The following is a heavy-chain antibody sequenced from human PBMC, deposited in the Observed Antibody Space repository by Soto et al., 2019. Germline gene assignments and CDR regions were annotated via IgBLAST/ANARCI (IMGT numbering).Heavy chain of an antibody. D-gene: IGHD3-9*01. Sequence: SETLSLTCTVSGGSISSYYWSWIRQPPGKGLEWIGDIYYSGSTNSNPSLKSRVTISVDTSKNQFSLKLSSVTAADTAVYYCARFDQDYYYYGMDVWGQGTTVTVSS. V-gene: IGHV4-59*01. CDR3: ARFDQDYYYYGMDV. CDR2: IYYSGST. CDR1: GGSISSYY. J-gene: IGHJ6*02.